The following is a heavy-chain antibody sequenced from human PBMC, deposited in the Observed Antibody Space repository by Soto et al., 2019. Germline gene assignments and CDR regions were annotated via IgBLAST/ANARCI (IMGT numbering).Heavy chain of an antibody. D-gene: IGHD6-13*01. CDR3: TRGHHSMDV. V-gene: IGHV3-11*06. J-gene: IGHJ6*02. CDR1: GFTFRDHS. CDR2: INPSGTYT. Sequence: QVQLVESGGGLAKPGGSLRLSCAASGFTFRDHSMSWIRQAPGKGLEWISYINPSGTYTHYADSVKGRFTISRDNAENSLYLQMNSLRAEDTALYYCTRGHHSMDVWGQGATVTVSS.